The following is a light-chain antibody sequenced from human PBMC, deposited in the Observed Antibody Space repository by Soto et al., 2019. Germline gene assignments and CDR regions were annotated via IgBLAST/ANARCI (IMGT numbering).Light chain of an antibody. CDR1: QNVNRY. V-gene: IGKV3-11*01. J-gene: IGKJ3*01. CDR3: HHRDIWPT. Sequence: EIVLTQSPATLSLSPGDRATLSCMASQNVNRYLGWYQQKPGQAPRLLIYDASNMATGIPARFSSSGSGTDFSLTISGLDPDDVAVYYYHHRDIWPTFGRGTKVDMK. CDR2: DAS.